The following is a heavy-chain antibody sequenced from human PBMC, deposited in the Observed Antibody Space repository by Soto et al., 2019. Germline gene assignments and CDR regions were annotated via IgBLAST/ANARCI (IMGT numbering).Heavy chain of an antibody. Sequence: GGSLRLSCAASGFTFSSYSMNWVRQAPGKGLEWVSSISSSSSYIYYADSVKGRFTISRDNAKNSLHLQMNSLRAEDTAVYYCTRDASRDSSARGWFDPWGPGTLVTVSS. CDR1: GFTFSSYS. CDR2: ISSSSSYI. J-gene: IGHJ5*02. CDR3: TRDASRDSSARGWFDP. V-gene: IGHV3-21*01. D-gene: IGHD6-13*01.